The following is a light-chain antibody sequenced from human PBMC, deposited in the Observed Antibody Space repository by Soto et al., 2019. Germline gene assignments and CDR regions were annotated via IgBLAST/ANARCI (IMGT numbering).Light chain of an antibody. J-gene: IGLJ1*01. V-gene: IGLV1-44*01. CDR3: AAWDDSLNAPYV. CDR2: SNN. CDR1: SSNIGSHV. Sequence: SVLTQPPSASGTPGQRVAISCSGSSSNIGSHVVSWYQQLPGTAPKLLIYSNNHRPSGVPDRFSGSKSGTSASLAISGLQSEDEADYYCAAWDDSLNAPYVFGTGTKVTVL.